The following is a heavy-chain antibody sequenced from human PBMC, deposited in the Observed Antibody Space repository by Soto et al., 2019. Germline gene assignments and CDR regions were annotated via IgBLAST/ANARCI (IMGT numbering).Heavy chain of an antibody. V-gene: IGHV3-30-3*01. CDR1: GFTFSTYA. J-gene: IGHJ4*02. Sequence: SLRLSCAASGFTFSTYAMQWVRQAPGKGLEWVAVISYDGSNKYYADSVKGRFTISRDNSKNTLYLQMNSLRAEDTAVYYCASTYSSSRNVEDYWGQGTLVTVSS. CDR3: ASTYSSSRNVEDY. CDR2: ISYDGSNK. D-gene: IGHD6-6*01.